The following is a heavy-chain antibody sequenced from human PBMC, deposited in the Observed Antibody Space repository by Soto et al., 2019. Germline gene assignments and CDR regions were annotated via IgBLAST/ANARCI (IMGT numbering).Heavy chain of an antibody. D-gene: IGHD2-15*01. Sequence: SQTLSLTCVISGDSVSSNGACWNWIRQSPSRGLQWLGRIYYRSKWFHDYAASVESRMAINPDTSRNQFSLQLNYVTPEDTAVYYCARVHCSAGTCLDGLDFWGQGTSVTVSS. CDR1: GDSVSSNGAC. CDR3: ARVHCSAGTCLDGLDF. CDR2: IYYRSKWFH. J-gene: IGHJ6*02. V-gene: IGHV6-1*01.